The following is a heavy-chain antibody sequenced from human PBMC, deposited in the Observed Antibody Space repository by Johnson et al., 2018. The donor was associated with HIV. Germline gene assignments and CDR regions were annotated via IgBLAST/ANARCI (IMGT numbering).Heavy chain of an antibody. CDR3: ARTSEWATYQVAFDI. CDR2: IKQDGSEK. Sequence: VQLVESGGGLVQPGGSLRLSCEASGFTFSSYWMSWVRQAPGKGLEWVANIKQDGSEKYYVDSVKGRFTISRDNAKNLLYLQMNSLRAEDTAVFYCARTSEWATYQVAFDIWGQGTMVTVSS. D-gene: IGHD1-26*01. J-gene: IGHJ3*02. V-gene: IGHV3-7*05. CDR1: GFTFSSYW.